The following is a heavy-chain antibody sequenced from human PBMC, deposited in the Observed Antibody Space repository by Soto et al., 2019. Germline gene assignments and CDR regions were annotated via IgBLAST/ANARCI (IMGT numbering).Heavy chain of an antibody. V-gene: IGHV1-8*01. Sequence: WASVKVSCKASGYTVTTYDISWVRQATGQGLEWMGWMNPYSGNTGYAQKFQGRVTVTRNTSISTVYMELSGLRPDDTAVYYCARRKERSGPHYFDYWGQGSQVTVSS. CDR2: MNPYSGNT. CDR1: GYTVTTYD. D-gene: IGHD6-25*01. CDR3: ARRKERSGPHYFDY. J-gene: IGHJ4*02.